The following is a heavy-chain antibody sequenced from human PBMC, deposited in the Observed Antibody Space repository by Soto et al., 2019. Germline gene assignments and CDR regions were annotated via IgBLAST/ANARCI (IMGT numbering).Heavy chain of an antibody. CDR2: IIPIFGTA. Sequence: SVKVSCKASGGTFSSYAISWVRQAPGQGLEWMGGIIPIFGTANYAQKFQGRVTITADESTSTAYMELSSLRSEDTAVYYCATGYSSGWSIDYYGMDVWGQGTTVTVSS. CDR3: ATGYSSGWSIDYYGMDV. CDR1: GGTFSSYA. D-gene: IGHD6-19*01. J-gene: IGHJ6*02. V-gene: IGHV1-69*13.